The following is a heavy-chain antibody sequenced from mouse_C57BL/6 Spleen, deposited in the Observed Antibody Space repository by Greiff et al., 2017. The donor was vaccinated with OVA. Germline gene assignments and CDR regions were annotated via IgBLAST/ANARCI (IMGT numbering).Heavy chain of an antibody. CDR1: GFTFSSYA. D-gene: IGHD1-1*01. J-gene: IGHJ2*01. V-gene: IGHV5-9-1*02. CDR3: TRVLYYYGSRTFDY. Sequence: EVKLMESGEGLVKPGGSLKLSCAASGFTFSSYAMSWVRQTPEKRLEWVAYISSGGDYIYYADTVKGRFTISRDNARNTLYLQMSSLKSEDTAMYYCTRVLYYYGSRTFDYWGQGTTLTVSS. CDR2: ISSGGDYI.